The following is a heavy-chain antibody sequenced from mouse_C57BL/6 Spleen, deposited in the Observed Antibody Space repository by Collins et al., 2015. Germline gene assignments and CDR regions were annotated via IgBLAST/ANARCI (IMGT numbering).Heavy chain of an antibody. D-gene: IGHD2-2*01. CDR1: GYTFTDYY. Sequence: GPELVKPGASVKISCKASGYTFTDYYMNWVKQSHGKSLEWIGDINPNNGGTSYNQKFKGKATLTVDKSSSTAYMELRSLTSEDSAVYYCARGYYGYFDVWGTGTTVTVSS. J-gene: IGHJ1*03. CDR3: ARGYYGYFDV. CDR2: INPNNGGT. V-gene: IGHV1-26*01.